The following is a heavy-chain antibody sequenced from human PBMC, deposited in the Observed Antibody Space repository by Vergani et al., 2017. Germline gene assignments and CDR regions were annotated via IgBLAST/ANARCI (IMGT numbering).Heavy chain of an antibody. V-gene: IGHV4-59*01. CDR2: IYYSGST. CDR3: ARNPYCGGDCYSDAFDI. D-gene: IGHD2-21*02. Sequence: QVQLQESGPGLVKPSETLYLTCTVSGGSISSYYWSWIRQPPGKGLEWIGYIYYSGSTNYNPSLKSRVTISVDTSKNQFSLKLSSVTAADTAVYYCARNPYCGGDCYSDAFDIWGQGTMVTVSS. J-gene: IGHJ3*02. CDR1: GGSISSYY.